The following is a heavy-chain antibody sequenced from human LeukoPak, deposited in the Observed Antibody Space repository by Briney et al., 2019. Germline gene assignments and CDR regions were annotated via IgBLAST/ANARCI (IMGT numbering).Heavy chain of an antibody. CDR2: IIPIFGTA. J-gene: IGHJ4*02. CDR3: AREAVLNDSSGYYYEDLDY. D-gene: IGHD3-22*01. V-gene: IGHV1-69*05. CDR1: GGTFSSYA. Sequence: ASVKVSWKASGGTFSSYAISWVRQAPGQGLEWMGRIIPIFGTANYAQKFQGRVTITTDESTSTAYVELSSLRSEDTAVYYCAREAVLNDSSGYYYEDLDYWGQGTLVTVSS.